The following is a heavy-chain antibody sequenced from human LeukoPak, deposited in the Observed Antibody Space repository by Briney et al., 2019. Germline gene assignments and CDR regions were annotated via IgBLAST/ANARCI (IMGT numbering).Heavy chain of an antibody. J-gene: IGHJ2*01. V-gene: IGHV5-51*01. Sequence: GESLKISCEGSGYNFTSYWIGWVRQMPGKGLEWMGLIYPGDSDTRYSPSCLGQVTISADRSLSIAYLQWRSLKASDTAMYFCARRSRETCYFDLWGRGTLVTVSS. CDR2: IYPGDSDT. D-gene: IGHD5-24*01. CDR3: ARRSRETCYFDL. CDR1: GYNFTSYW.